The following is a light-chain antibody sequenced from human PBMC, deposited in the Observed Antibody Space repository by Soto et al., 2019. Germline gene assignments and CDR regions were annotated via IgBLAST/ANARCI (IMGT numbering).Light chain of an antibody. CDR3: SSCAGSNDYVL. CDR1: SSDVGAYNC. CDR2: GLN. Sequence: QSALTQPPSASGSLGQSVTISCTGTSSDVGAYNCVSWYQHHPGKAPQVMIYGLNKRPSGVPDRFSGSKSGNRASLTVSGLQAEDEADYFCSSCAGSNDYVLFAGVTKLTVL. V-gene: IGLV2-8*01. J-gene: IGLJ2*01.